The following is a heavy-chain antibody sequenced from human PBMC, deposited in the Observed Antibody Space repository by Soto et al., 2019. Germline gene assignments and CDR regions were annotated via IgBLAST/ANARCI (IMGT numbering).Heavy chain of an antibody. CDR2: INAGNGNT. CDR1: GYTFTSYG. D-gene: IGHD3-16*01. J-gene: IGHJ4*02. V-gene: IGHV1-3*01. Sequence: WASVKVSCKASGYTFTSYGMHWVRQAPGQRLEWMGWINAGNGNTKYSQKFQGRVTITRDTSASTAYMELSSLRSEDTAVYYCARGLNVYYFDYWGQGTLVTVAS. CDR3: ARGLNVYYFDY.